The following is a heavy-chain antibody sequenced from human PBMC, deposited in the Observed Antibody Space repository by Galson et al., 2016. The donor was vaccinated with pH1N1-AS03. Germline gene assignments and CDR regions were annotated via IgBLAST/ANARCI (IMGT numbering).Heavy chain of an antibody. CDR1: GASISSFSYY. Sequence: SETLSLTCSVSGASISSFSYYWGWLRQPPGQGLEWIGSIYYTASTYYNPSLKSRVTMSVDTSNNQFSLRVSSVTAADTAVYYCARHRGFDKNDAFDMWGQGTMVIVSS. D-gene: IGHD3-10*01. CDR2: IYYTAST. CDR3: ARHRGFDKNDAFDM. V-gene: IGHV4-39*07. J-gene: IGHJ3*02.